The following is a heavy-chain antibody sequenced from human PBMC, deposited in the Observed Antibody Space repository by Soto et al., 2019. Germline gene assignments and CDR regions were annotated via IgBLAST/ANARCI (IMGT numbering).Heavy chain of an antibody. D-gene: IGHD2-8*01. V-gene: IGHV1-18*01. J-gene: IGHJ6*02. CDR2: ISGYNGDT. Sequence: ASVKVSCMASGYSFTRYGISWVRQAPGQGLEWMGWISGYNGDTNYAQKFQDRVSMTIDTSTGTAYMELRSLTSDDTAIYYCAKNGQPPYYYYGLDVWGQGTKVTVSS. CDR1: GYSFTRYG. CDR3: AKNGQPPYYYYGLDV.